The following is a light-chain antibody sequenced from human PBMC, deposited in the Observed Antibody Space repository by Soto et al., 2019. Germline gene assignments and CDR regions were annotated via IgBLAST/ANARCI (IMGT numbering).Light chain of an antibody. CDR2: DTS. CDR1: QGIGDS. Sequence: EVVMTQSPATLSVSPGEGVTLSCRASQGIGDSLAWYQHRPGQTRRLLIYDTSTKAPGVPARYSGSRSGPEFTLTINRLQSEDVAIYHGQPYNNWPLTYPGGTKVQI. V-gene: IGKV3D-15*01. J-gene: IGKJ4*01. CDR3: QPYNNWPLT.